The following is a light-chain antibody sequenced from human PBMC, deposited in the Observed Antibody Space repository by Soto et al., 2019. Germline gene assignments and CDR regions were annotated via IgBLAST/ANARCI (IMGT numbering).Light chain of an antibody. V-gene: IGKV3-11*01. CDR1: QSVSSN. Sequence: IVLTQSPATLSVSPGERATLSCRASQSVSSNLAWYRQKPGQAPRLLIYDASNRATGIPARFSGSGSGTDFTLTISSLEPEDFGVYYCQQRSNWPPVTFGGGTKVDIK. CDR3: QQRSNWPPVT. J-gene: IGKJ4*01. CDR2: DAS.